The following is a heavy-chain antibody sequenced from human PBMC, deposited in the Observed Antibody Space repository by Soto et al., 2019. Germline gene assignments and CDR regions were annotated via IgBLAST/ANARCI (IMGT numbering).Heavy chain of an antibody. V-gene: IGHV3-33*01. D-gene: IGHD3-3*01. CDR1: GFTFSSYG. CDR2: IWYDGSNK. Sequence: GGSLRLSCAASGFTFSSYGMHWVRQAPGKGLEWVAVIWYDGSNKYYADSVKGRFTISRDNSKNTLYLQMNSLRAEDTAVYYYARGSTIFGVVISYYFDYWGQGTLVTVSS. CDR3: ARGSTIFGVVISYYFDY. J-gene: IGHJ4*02.